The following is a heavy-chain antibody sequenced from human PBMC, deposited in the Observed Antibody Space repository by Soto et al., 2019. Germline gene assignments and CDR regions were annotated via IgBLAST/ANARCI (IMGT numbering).Heavy chain of an antibody. CDR1: EFTFTYAW. CDR3: TSFYYGH. Sequence: EVQLVESGGDLVKPGGSLRLSCAASEFTFTYAWMSWVRQAPGKGLEWVGRIKSKTDGGTTDYAAPVKGRFTISRDESQNTLHLQMNSLKTEDTAVYYCTSFYYGHWGQGTLVTVSS. J-gene: IGHJ4*02. D-gene: IGHD3-22*01. CDR2: IKSKTDGGTT. V-gene: IGHV3-15*01.